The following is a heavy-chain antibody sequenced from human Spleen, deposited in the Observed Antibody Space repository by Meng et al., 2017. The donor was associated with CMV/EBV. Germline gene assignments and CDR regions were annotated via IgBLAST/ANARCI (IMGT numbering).Heavy chain of an antibody. D-gene: IGHD2-2*02. CDR2: IYPGDSDT. J-gene: IGHJ4*02. V-gene: IGHV5-51*01. CDR1: GYSFTSYW. CDR3: ARHNPLGYCSSTSCYTAFDY. Sequence: KVSCKGSGYSFTSYWIGWVRQMPGKVLEWMGIIYPGDSDTRYSPSFQGQVSISADKSISTAYLQWSSLKASDTAMYYCARHNPLGYCSSTSCYTAFDYWGQGTLVTVSS.